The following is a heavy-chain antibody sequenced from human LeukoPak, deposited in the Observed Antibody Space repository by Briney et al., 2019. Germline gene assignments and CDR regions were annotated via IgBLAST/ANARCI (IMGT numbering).Heavy chain of an antibody. CDR2: IWYDGSNK. V-gene: IGHV3-33*01. CDR1: GFTFSSYG. CDR3: ARDSKYSVTYCGGDCYSAYFDY. J-gene: IGHJ4*02. Sequence: XGSLRLSCAASGFTFSSYGMHWVRQAPGKGLEWVAVIWYDGSNKYYADSVKGRFTISRDNSKNTLYLQMNSLRAEDTAVYYCARDSKYSVTYCGGDCYSAYFDYWGQGTLVTVSS. D-gene: IGHD2-21*02.